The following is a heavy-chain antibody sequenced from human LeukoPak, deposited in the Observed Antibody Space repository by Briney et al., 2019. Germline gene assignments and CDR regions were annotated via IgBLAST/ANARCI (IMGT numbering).Heavy chain of an antibody. V-gene: IGHV4-61*02. CDR3: ARGRDGYQD. J-gene: IGHJ4*02. D-gene: IGHD5-24*01. Sequence: PSETLSLTCTVSGDSISSGDYYWSWIRQPAGKGLEWIGRISSSGSTNYNPSLKSRVTISVDTSKNQFSLKLSSVTAADTAVYYCARGRDGYQDWGQGTLVTVSS. CDR1: GDSISSGDYY. CDR2: ISSSGST.